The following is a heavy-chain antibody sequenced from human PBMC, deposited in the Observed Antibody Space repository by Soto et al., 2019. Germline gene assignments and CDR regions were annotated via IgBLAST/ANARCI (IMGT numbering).Heavy chain of an antibody. CDR1: GFTFSSYS. CDR2: ISNSSSYI. D-gene: IGHD3-3*01. V-gene: IGHV3-21*01. J-gene: IGHJ5*02. Sequence: GGSLRLSCAASGFTFSSYSMNWVRQAPGKGLEWVSSISNSSSYIYYADSVKGRFTISRDNAKNSLYLQMNSLRAEDTAVYYCARDPVLDDFWSGYYRTKIPNPNWFDPWGQGTLVTVSS. CDR3: ARDPVLDDFWSGYYRTKIPNPNWFDP.